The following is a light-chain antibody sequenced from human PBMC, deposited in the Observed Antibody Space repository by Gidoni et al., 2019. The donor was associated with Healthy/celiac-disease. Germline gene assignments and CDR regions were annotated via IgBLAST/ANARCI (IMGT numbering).Light chain of an antibody. Sequence: QSVLPPPPPASGTPGQRVTISCSGSSSNIGSNYVYWYQQLPGTAPKLLIYRNNQRPSGVPDRFSGSKSGTSASLAISGLRSEDEADYYCAAWDDSLSGVVFGGGTKLTVL. CDR3: AAWDDSLSGVV. CDR2: RNN. CDR1: SSNIGSNY. V-gene: IGLV1-47*01. J-gene: IGLJ2*01.